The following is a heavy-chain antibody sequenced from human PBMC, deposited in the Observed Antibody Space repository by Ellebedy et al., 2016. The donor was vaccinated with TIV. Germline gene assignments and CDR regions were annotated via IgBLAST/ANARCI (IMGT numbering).Heavy chain of an antibody. D-gene: IGHD3-3*01. CDR3: AKDLGHFGRTYDFWSGYPDAFDI. CDR1: GFTFSSYS. CDR2: ISSSSSTI. V-gene: IGHV3-48*01. Sequence: GESLKISXAASGFTFSSYSMNWVRQAPGKGLEWVSYISSSSSTIYYADSVKGRFTISRDNAKNSLYLQMNSLRAEDTAVYYCAKDLGHFGRTYDFWSGYPDAFDIWGQGTMVTVSS. J-gene: IGHJ3*02.